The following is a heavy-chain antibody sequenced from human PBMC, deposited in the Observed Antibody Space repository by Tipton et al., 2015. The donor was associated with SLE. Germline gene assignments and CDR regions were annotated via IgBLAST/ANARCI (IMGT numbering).Heavy chain of an antibody. CDR2: TYYRSKWYN. J-gene: IGHJ4*02. V-gene: IGHV6-1*01. CDR1: GDTVSSNSAA. CDR3: ARGRVLWPFDY. Sequence: GLVKPSQTLSLTCAISGDTVSSNSAAWTWIRQSPSRGLEWLGRTYYRSKWYNDYAVSVKSRVIISPDTSKNHFSLQVNSVTAADTAVYYCARGRVLWPFDYWGQGTLVTVSS. D-gene: IGHD2-21*01.